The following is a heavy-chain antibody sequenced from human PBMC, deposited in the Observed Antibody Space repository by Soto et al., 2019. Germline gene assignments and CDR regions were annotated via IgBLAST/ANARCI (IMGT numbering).Heavy chain of an antibody. CDR3: ARALRYRFAP. J-gene: IGHJ5*02. CDR1: GGTFSSYA. V-gene: IGHV1-69*13. CDR2: IIPIFGTA. Sequence: GASVKVSWKASGGTFSSYAISWVRQAPGQGLEWMGGIIPIFGTANYAQKFQGRVTITADESTSTAYMELSSLRSEDTAVYYCARALRYRFAPWGQGTLVTVYS. D-gene: IGHD1-1*01.